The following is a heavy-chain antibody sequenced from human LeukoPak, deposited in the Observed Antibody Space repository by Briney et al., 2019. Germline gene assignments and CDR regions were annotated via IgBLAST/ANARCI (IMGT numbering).Heavy chain of an antibody. CDR3: ARDSEFYFDNAGFDDC. CDR1: GFTFSTYG. D-gene: IGHD3-22*01. CDR2: ISYDGSNK. J-gene: IGHJ4*02. Sequence: PGGSVRLSCAASGFTFSTYGMHWVRQAPGKGLEWVAFISYDGSNKYYADSVKGRFTISRDNSKNSLYLQMNSLRAEDTAVYYCARDSEFYFDNAGFDDCWGQGTLVTVSS. V-gene: IGHV3-30*19.